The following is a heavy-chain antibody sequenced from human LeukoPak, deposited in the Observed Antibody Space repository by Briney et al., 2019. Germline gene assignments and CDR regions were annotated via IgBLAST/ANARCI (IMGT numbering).Heavy chain of an antibody. J-gene: IGHJ6*03. CDR3: ARGALYSYYMDV. Sequence: PGGSLRLSCAASGFTFSTYWMHWVRQAPGKGQVWVSRINTDESRTNYADSVKGRFTISRDNAKNTVYLHMNSLRAEDTAVYYCARGALYSYYMDVWGKGTTVTVSS. CDR2: INTDESRT. CDR1: GFTFSTYW. V-gene: IGHV3-74*01.